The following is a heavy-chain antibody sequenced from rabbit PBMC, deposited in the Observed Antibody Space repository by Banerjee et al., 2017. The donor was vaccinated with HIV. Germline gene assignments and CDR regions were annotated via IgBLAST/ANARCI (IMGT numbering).Heavy chain of an antibody. J-gene: IGHJ4*01. CDR3: ARDLAGYVGFGYISYLDL. Sequence: QEQLEESGGGLVKPEGSLTVTCKASGFSFGDRDVMCWVRQAPGKGLELIAWIYTRDGSTWYATWVNGRFTISRSTSLNTVDLKMTSLTAADTATYFCARDLAGYVGFGYISYLDLWGPGTLVTVS. CDR1: GFSFGDRDV. CDR2: IYTRDGST. D-gene: IGHD4-2*01. V-gene: IGHV1S43*01.